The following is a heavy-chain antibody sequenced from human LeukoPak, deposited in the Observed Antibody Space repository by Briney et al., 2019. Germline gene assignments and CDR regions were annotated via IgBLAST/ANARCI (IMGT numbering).Heavy chain of an antibody. V-gene: IGHV3-30-3*01. CDR2: ISYDGSNK. D-gene: IGHD4-11*01. Sequence: GGSLRLSCAASGFTFSSYAMHWVRQAPGKGLEWVAVISYDGSNKYYADSVKGRFTISRDNSKNTLYLQMNSLRAEDTAVYYCARDQHSNLGYWGQGTLVTVSS. J-gene: IGHJ4*02. CDR3: ARDQHSNLGY. CDR1: GFTFSSYA.